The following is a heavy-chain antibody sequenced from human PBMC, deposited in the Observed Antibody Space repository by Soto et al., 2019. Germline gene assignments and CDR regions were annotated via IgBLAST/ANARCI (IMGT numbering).Heavy chain of an antibody. CDR3: ARGRRYCISTSCYSEGGDI. Sequence: QVQLVQSGAEVKKPGASVKVSCKASGYTFTTYDINWVRQATGQGLEWMGWMNTNSGTTGYAQRFQGRVTMTRNTSKRTAYMKLSSLRSEDTAVYDCARGRRYCISTSCYSEGGDIWGQVTFDTVST. J-gene: IGHJ3*02. CDR1: GYTFTTYD. D-gene: IGHD2-2*01. V-gene: IGHV1-8*01. CDR2: MNTNSGTT.